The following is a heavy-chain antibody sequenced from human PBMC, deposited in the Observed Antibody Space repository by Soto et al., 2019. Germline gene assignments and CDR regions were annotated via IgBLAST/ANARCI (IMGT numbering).Heavy chain of an antibody. J-gene: IGHJ4*02. Sequence: PGRSLRLSCAASGFTFSNVWLSWVRHGPGKGLEWLGRIKSRTETETTDYASPARGRFIISRDDSKNMLYLQLKSLKSEDPGVYYCVTALTHPSSWFDYWGQGTRVTVSS. D-gene: IGHD6-13*01. CDR3: VTALTHPSSWFDY. CDR2: IKSRTETETT. V-gene: IGHV3-15*01. CDR1: GFTFSNVW.